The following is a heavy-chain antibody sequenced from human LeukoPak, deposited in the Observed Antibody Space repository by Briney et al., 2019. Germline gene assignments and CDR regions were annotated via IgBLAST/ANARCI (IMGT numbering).Heavy chain of an antibody. D-gene: IGHD3-3*01. CDR3: ARGQDFWSGHSFDY. CDR2: MNPNSGNT. CDR1: GYTFTSYA. J-gene: IGHJ4*02. Sequence: ASVKVSCKASGYTFTSYAMHWVRQAPGQRLEWMGWMNPNSGNTGYAQKFQGSVTITRNTSISTAYMELSSLRSEDTAVYYCARGQDFWSGHSFDYWGQGTLVTVSS. V-gene: IGHV1-8*03.